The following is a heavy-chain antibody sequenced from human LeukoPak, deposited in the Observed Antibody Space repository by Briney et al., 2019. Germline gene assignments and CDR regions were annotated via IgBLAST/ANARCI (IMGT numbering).Heavy chain of an antibody. CDR1: GYTFTGYY. D-gene: IGHD6-13*01. Sequence: ASVKVSCKASGYTFTGYYMHWVRQAPGQGLEWMGWINPNSGGTNYAQKFQGRVTMTRGTSISTAYMELSRLRSDTAVYYCARAGAAAGDYWGQGTLVTVSS. V-gene: IGHV1-2*02. CDR3: ARAGAAAGDY. CDR2: INPNSGGT. J-gene: IGHJ4*02.